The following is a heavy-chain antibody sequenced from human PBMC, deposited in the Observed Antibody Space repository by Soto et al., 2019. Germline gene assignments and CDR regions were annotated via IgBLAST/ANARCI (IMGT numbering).Heavy chain of an antibody. V-gene: IGHV3-23*01. J-gene: IGHJ4*02. CDR1: GFTFSRHA. CDR3: AKTPGVIVGVTAFDH. Sequence: EVELLESGGGMVQPGGSLRLSCVASGFTFSRHALAWVRQVPGKGLEWVSAISGSGASKYDADSVKGRFTISRDNANNTLFLQMNSLRADDTAVYYCAKTPGVIVGVTAFDHWGRGIRVIVSS. CDR2: ISGSGASK. D-gene: IGHD3-22*01.